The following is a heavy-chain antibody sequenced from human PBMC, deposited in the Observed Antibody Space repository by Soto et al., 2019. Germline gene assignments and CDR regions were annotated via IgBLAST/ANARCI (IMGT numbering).Heavy chain of an antibody. V-gene: IGHV3-23*04. CDR3: AKRRRTNPGELDY. D-gene: IGHD1-26*01. J-gene: IGHJ4*02. CDR2: ISGTGAST. Sequence: EVQLVESGGGLVQPGGSLRLSCEASGFRFSSYGMSWVRQVPGMGLEWVSSISGTGASTYYADSVKGRFTISRDNSKNTLHLQMISLRDEDTAIYYCAKRRRTNPGELDYWGQGTLVTVSS. CDR1: GFRFSSYG.